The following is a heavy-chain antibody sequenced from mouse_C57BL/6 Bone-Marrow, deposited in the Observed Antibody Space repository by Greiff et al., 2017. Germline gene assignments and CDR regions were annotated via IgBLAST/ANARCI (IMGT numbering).Heavy chain of an antibody. J-gene: IGHJ4*01. CDR3: ARRAYYDYDEAMDY. V-gene: IGHV5-6*01. Sequence: EVQLVESGGDLVKPGGSLKLSCAASGFTFSSYGMSWVRQTPDKRLEWVATISSGGSYTYYPDRVKGRFTISRDNAKNTLYLQMSSLKSEDTAMYYCARRAYYDYDEAMDYWGQGTSVTVSS. D-gene: IGHD2-4*01. CDR1: GFTFSSYG. CDR2: ISSGGSYT.